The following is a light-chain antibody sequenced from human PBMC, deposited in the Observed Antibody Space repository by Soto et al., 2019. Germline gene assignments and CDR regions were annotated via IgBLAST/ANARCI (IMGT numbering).Light chain of an antibody. CDR1: QSVSSN. CDR3: KQYKNGWT. V-gene: IGKV3-15*01. Sequence: EIVMTQSPATLSLSPGESATLSCRASQSVSSNLAWYQQKPGQAPMLLIYGASTRATGIPAKFSGGGSGTEFTLTIRSLQSEDFAIYYCKQYKNGWTFGQGTKVDIK. CDR2: GAS. J-gene: IGKJ1*01.